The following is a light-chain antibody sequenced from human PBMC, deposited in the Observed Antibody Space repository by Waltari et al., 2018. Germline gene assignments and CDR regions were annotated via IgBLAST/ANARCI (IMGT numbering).Light chain of an antibody. CDR2: DFT. J-gene: IGLJ2*01. Sequence: QSALTQPASVSGSPGQSITISCTVSISDVGGYRFVSWYQQHPDNAPNRMIYDFTNRPSGVSSRFSGSKSGNTASLTISGLQAEDEADYYCSSYTSNSVLFGGGTKLTVL. CDR1: ISDVGGYRF. V-gene: IGLV2-14*03. CDR3: SSYTSNSVL.